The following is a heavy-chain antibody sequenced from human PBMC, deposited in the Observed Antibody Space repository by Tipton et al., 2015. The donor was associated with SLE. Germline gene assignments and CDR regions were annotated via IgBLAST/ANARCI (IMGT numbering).Heavy chain of an antibody. CDR2: ISYDGSNK. D-gene: IGHD2-2*02. V-gene: IGHV3-30-3*01. CDR3: ARAALTPWGRYCSSTSCYTGIAAAAMAY. Sequence: SLRLSCAASGFTFSSYAMHWVRQAPGKGLEWVAVISYDGSNKYYADSVKGRFTISRDNSKNTLYLQMNSLRAQDTAAYYCARAALTPWGRYCSSTSCYTGIAAAAMAYWGQGTLVTVSS. J-gene: IGHJ4*02. CDR1: GFTFSSYA.